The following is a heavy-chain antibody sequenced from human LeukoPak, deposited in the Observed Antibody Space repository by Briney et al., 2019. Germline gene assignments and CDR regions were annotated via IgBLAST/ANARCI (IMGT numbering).Heavy chain of an antibody. CDR3: ARDPLTGYLDY. V-gene: IGHV1-3*01. CDR2: INAGNGNT. Sequence: ASVKVSCKASGYTFTSYAIHWVRQAPGQRLEWMGWINAGNGNTKYSQKFQGRVTITRDTSASTAYMELGSLRSEDTAVYYCARDPLTGYLDYWGQGTLVTVSS. CDR1: GYTFTSYA. J-gene: IGHJ4*02. D-gene: IGHD3-9*01.